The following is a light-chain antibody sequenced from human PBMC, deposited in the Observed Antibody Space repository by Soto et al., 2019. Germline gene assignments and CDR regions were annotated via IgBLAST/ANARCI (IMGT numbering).Light chain of an antibody. CDR3: QHRSTGT. V-gene: IGKV3-11*01. Sequence: EIVLTQSPATLSLSPGERATLSCRASQTINNFLAWYQQKPGQAPRLLIYYASTRAPGIPGRFSGSGSGTAFTLTITSLEPVAFSVYHCQHRSTGTFGGGTKVDIK. CDR2: YAS. J-gene: IGKJ4*01. CDR1: QTINNF.